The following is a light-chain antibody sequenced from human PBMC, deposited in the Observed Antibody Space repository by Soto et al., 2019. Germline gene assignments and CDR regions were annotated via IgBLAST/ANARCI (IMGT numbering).Light chain of an antibody. J-gene: IGKJ4*01. Sequence: DIQMTQSPSSLSASVGDRVTITCRASQSISSYLNWYQQKPGKAPKLLIYAASSLQSGVPSRFSGSGSGTDFTLTISSLQPEDFATYYCQQSYSNPQLPFGGGTKVDIX. CDR1: QSISSY. CDR3: QQSYSNPQLP. CDR2: AAS. V-gene: IGKV1-39*01.